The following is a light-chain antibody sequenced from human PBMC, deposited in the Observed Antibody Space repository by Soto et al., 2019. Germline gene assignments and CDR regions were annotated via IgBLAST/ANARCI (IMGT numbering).Light chain of an antibody. CDR1: QPIRDW. CDR2: DAT. CDR3: QQYDSYSNT. Sequence: DVQLIQSPSTLSASIGDRVTITCRVSQPIRDWVAWYQQKPGKAPKLLIYDATSSDSGVPSRFSGSGSETEFNLTISSLQPGDFATYYCQQYDSYSNTFGQGTRVEL. V-gene: IGKV1-5*01. J-gene: IGKJ1*01.